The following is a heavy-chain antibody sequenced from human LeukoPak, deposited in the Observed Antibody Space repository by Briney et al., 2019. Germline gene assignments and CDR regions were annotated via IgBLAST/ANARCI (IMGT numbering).Heavy chain of an antibody. J-gene: IGHJ4*02. CDR2: ISWNSGSI. V-gene: IGHV3-9*01. D-gene: IGHD3-10*01. CDR1: GFTFDDYA. Sequence: PGGSLRLSCAASGFTFDDYAMHWVRQAPGKGLEWVSGISWNSGSIGYADSVKGRFTISRDNAKNSLYLQMNSLRAKDTALYYCAKDIGSGSYYLSGFDYWGQGTLVTVSS. CDR3: AKDIGSGSYYLSGFDY.